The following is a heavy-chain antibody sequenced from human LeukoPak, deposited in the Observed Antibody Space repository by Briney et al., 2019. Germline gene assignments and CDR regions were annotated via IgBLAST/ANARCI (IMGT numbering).Heavy chain of an antibody. CDR1: GGSVSGHY. J-gene: IGHJ4*02. CDR3: ARAAEYSSTWYVFDY. D-gene: IGHD6-13*01. CDR2: IHSSGRY. Sequence: SETLSLTCTVSGGSVSGHYWTWIRQPAGKGLEWIGRIHSSGRYDHNPSLKSRLTMSVDTSKNQFSLQLSSVTAADTAVYYCARAAEYSSTWYVFDYWGQGTLVTVSS. V-gene: IGHV4-4*07.